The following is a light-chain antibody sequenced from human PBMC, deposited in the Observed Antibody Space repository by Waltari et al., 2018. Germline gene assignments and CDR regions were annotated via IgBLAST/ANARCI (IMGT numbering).Light chain of an antibody. V-gene: IGLV3-21*03. CDR2: DDG. J-gene: IGLJ2*01. CDR3: QVWDTRSDHVV. Sequence: SYVLTQPPSVSVAPGKAPTFTCEVINIETTTVHWYQQTSGQAPLLVVYDDGDRPSGIPERFSGSNSGSTATLTISRVEAGDEADYFCQVWDTRSDHVVFGGGTKLTVL. CDR1: NIETTT.